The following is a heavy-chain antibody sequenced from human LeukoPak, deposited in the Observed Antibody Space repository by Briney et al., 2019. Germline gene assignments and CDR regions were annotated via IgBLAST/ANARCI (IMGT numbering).Heavy chain of an antibody. CDR1: GVSISSSSYY. CDR3: ARPVVGAYLKYYFEY. D-gene: IGHD2-15*01. CDR2: IYYSGST. Sequence: SSETLSLTCTVSGVSISSSSYYWGWIRQPPGRGLELIESIYYSGSTYYNPSLKSRVTISVDTSKNQFSLKLSSVTAADTAVYYCARPVVGAYLKYYFEYWGQGTLVTLPS. J-gene: IGHJ4*02. V-gene: IGHV4-39*07.